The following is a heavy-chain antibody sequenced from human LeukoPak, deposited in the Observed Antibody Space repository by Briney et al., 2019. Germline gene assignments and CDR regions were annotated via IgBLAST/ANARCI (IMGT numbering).Heavy chain of an antibody. J-gene: IGHJ4*02. D-gene: IGHD6-19*01. CDR3: ASSGYSSGWSNFDY. CDR1: GYTFTGYY. V-gene: IGHV1-2*02. CDR2: INPNSGGT. Sequence: ASVNVSCKASGYTFTGYYMHWVRQAPGQGLEWMGWINPNSGGTNYAQKFQGRVTMTRDTSISTAYMELSRLRSDDTAVYYCASSGYSSGWSNFDYWGQGTLVTVFS.